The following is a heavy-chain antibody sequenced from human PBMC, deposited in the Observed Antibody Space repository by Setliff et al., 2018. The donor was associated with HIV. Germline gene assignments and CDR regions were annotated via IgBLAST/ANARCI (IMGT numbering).Heavy chain of an antibody. Sequence: ASVKVSCKASGYTFTNYAINWVRQAPGQGLEWMGWMNPNSGNTGYAQKFQGRVTMTRNTSINTAYMELSSLRSEDTAVYYCARGAPTMLIVVVNLDYWGQGTLVTVSS. V-gene: IGHV1-8*02. D-gene: IGHD3-22*01. CDR2: MNPNSGNT. J-gene: IGHJ4*02. CDR1: GYTFTNYA. CDR3: ARGAPTMLIVVVNLDY.